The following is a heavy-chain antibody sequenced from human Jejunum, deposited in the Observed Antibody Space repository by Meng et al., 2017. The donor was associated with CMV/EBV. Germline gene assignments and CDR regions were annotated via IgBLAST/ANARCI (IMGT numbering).Heavy chain of an antibody. D-gene: IGHD1-26*01. V-gene: IGHV3-15*01. CDR3: TTAYGGSFSN. J-gene: IGHJ4*02. CDR2: IKSKADGETT. Sequence: VELGGFGGGLVKPGESLRLSCAASGFLFSNAWMSWVRQGPGKGLEWVGRIKSKADGETTDYASPVKGRFTISRDDSKNTLYLEMNSLKTEDTAIYYCTTAYGGSFSNWGQGTLVTVSS. CDR1: GFLFSNAW.